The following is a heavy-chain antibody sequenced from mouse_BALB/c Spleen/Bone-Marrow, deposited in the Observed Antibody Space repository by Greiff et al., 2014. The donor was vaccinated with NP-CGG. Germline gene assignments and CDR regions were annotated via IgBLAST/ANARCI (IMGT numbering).Heavy chain of an antibody. D-gene: IGHD2-10*02. Sequence: VQVVESGPGLVAPSQSLSITCTVSGFSLTSYGVSWVRQPPGKGLGWLGVIWGDGSTNYHSALISRLSISKDNSKSQVFLKLNSLQTDDTATYQCAKGEYGKRYYVMDYWGQGTSVTVSS. V-gene: IGHV2-3*01. CDR1: GFSLTSYG. CDR2: IWGDGST. CDR3: AKGEYGKRYYVMDY. J-gene: IGHJ4*01.